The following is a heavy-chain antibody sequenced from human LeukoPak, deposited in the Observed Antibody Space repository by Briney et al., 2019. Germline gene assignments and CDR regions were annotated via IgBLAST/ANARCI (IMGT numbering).Heavy chain of an antibody. CDR1: GFTVSSNY. D-gene: IGHD3-10*01. CDR3: ARGLGGFGELSDY. CDR2: IYSGGST. J-gene: IGHJ4*02. V-gene: IGHV3-66*01. Sequence: GGSLRLSCAASGFTVSSNYMSWVRQAPGKGLEWVSVIYSGGSTYYADSVKGRFTISRDNSKNTLYLQMNSLRAEDTAVYYCARGLGGFGELSDYWGQGTLVTVSS.